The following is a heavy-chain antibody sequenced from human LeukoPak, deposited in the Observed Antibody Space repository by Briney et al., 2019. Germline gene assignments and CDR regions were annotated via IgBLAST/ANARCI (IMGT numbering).Heavy chain of an antibody. CDR3: ARVSSGSLPLDAFDI. Sequence: SETLSLTCTVSGDSISSYYWSWIRQPPGKGLEWIGYIYHSGSTYYNPSLKSRVTISVDRSKNQFSLKLSSVTAADTAVYYCARVSSGSLPLDAFDIWGQGTMVTVSS. J-gene: IGHJ3*02. CDR2: IYHSGST. D-gene: IGHD3-10*01. CDR1: GDSISSYY. V-gene: IGHV4-59*12.